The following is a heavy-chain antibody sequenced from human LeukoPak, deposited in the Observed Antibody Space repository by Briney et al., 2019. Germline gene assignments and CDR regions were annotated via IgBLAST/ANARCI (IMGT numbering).Heavy chain of an antibody. J-gene: IGHJ4*02. CDR2: INAGNGNT. D-gene: IGHD3-22*01. CDR3: ARGGYYYDSSIGYYFDY. V-gene: IGHV1-3*01. CDR1: GYTFTSYA. Sequence: ASVKVSCKASGYTFTSYAMHWVRQAPGQRLEWMGWINAGNGNTKYSQKFQGRVTITADESTSTAYMELSSLRSEDTAVYYCARGGYYYDSSIGYYFDYWGQGTLVTVSS.